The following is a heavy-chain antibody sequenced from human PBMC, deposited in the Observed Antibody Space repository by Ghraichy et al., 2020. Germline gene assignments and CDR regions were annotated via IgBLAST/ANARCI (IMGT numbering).Heavy chain of an antibody. CDR1: GFTVSSNY. V-gene: IGHV3-66*01. CDR2: IYSGGST. D-gene: IGHD2-15*01. Sequence: GESLNISCAASGFTVSSNYMSWVRQAPGKGLEWVSVIYSGGSTYYADSVKGRFTISRDNSKNTLYLQMNSLRAEDTAVYYCARAPGYCSGGSCYPGVYFDYWGQGTLVTVSS. J-gene: IGHJ4*02. CDR3: ARAPGYCSGGSCYPGVYFDY.